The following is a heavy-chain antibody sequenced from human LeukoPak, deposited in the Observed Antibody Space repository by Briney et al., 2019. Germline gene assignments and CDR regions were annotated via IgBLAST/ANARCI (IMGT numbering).Heavy chain of an antibody. Sequence: GGSLRLSYAASGFTFSSYGMHWVRQAPGKGLEWVAFIRYDGSNKYYADSVKGRFTISRDNSKNTLYLQMNSLRAEDTAVYYCAKGHRYSGSYWGGYWGQGTLVTVSS. CDR1: GFTFSSYG. CDR2: IRYDGSNK. D-gene: IGHD1-26*01. V-gene: IGHV3-30*02. CDR3: AKGHRYSGSYWGGY. J-gene: IGHJ4*02.